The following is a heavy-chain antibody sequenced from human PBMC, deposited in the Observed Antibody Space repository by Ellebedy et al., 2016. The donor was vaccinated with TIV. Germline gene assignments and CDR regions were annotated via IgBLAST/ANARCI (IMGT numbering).Heavy chain of an antibody. Sequence: GGSLRLXXAASGFTFSSYSMNWVRQAPGKGLEWVSYISSSSSTIYYADSVKGRFTISRDNSKNTLYLQMNSLRAEDTAVYYCAKVMRGGEEDYWGQGTLVTVSS. V-gene: IGHV3-48*01. CDR1: GFTFSSYS. J-gene: IGHJ4*02. CDR3: AKVMRGGEEDY. D-gene: IGHD3-16*01. CDR2: ISSSSSTI.